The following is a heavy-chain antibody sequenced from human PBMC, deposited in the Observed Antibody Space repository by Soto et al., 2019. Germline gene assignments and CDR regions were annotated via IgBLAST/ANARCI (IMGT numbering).Heavy chain of an antibody. D-gene: IGHD3-10*02. CDR2: ISGSGGST. CDR3: AKDYLYIRGVIHSWFDS. CDR1: GLTFSSYA. Sequence: HPGGSLRLSCAASGLTFSSYAMSWVRQAPGKGLEWVSAISGSGGSTYYADSVKGRFTISRDNSKNTLYLQMNSLRAEDTAVYYCAKDYLYIRGVIHSWFDSRGQGTLVT. J-gene: IGHJ5*01. V-gene: IGHV3-23*01.